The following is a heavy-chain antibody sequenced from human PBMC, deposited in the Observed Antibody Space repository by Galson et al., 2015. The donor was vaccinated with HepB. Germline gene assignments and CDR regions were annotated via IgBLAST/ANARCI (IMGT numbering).Heavy chain of an antibody. J-gene: IGHJ4*02. CDR1: GFTFSSSA. CDR3: AKAWRSSAGSWFDY. V-gene: IGHV3-23*01. CDR2: ISGSGRTT. D-gene: IGHD6-6*01. Sequence: SLRLSCAASGFTFSSSAMSWVRQAPGKGLEWVSTISGSGRTTYYADSVKGRFTIARHNSKKTLYVQMNSLRAEDTAVYYCAKAWRSSAGSWFDYWGQGTLATVAA.